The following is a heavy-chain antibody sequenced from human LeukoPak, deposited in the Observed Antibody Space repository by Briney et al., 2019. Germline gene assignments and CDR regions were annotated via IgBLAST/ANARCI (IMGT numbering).Heavy chain of an antibody. CDR1: GGTFSSYA. J-gene: IGHJ3*02. CDR2: IIPIFGTA. D-gene: IGHD5-18*01. V-gene: IGHV1-69*13. Sequence: SVKVSCKASGGTFSSYAISWVRQAPGQGLEWMEGIIPIFGTANYAQKFQGRVTITADESTSTAYMELSSLRSEDTAVYYCARDSPTAMATWHASDIWGQGTMVTVSS. CDR3: ARDSPTAMATWHASDI.